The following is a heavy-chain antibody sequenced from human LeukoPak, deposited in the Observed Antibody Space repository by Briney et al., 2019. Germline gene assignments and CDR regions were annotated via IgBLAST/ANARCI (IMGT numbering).Heavy chain of an antibody. V-gene: IGHV4-38-2*02. CDR2: IYHSGST. Sequence: NPSETLSLICTVSGYSISSGYYWGWIRQPPGKGLEWIGSIYHSGSTYYNPSLKSRVTISIDTSKNQFSLKLSSVTAADTGLYYCASLGELSGPNHNWFDPWGQGTLVTVSS. CDR3: ASLGELSGPNHNWFDP. J-gene: IGHJ5*02. D-gene: IGHD3-16*02. CDR1: GYSISSGYY.